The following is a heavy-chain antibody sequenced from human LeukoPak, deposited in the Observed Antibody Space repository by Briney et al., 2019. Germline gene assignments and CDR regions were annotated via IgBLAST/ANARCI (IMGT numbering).Heavy chain of an antibody. CDR3: AKVSNGYSYGYDAFDI. J-gene: IGHJ3*02. V-gene: IGHV3-30*02. CDR2: IRYDGSNK. Sequence: PGGSLRLSCAASGFTFSSYGMHWVRQAPGKGLEWVAFIRYDGSNKYYADSEKGRFTISRDNSKNTLYLQMNSLRAEDTAVYYCAKVSNGYSYGYDAFDIWGQGTMVTVSS. CDR1: GFTFSSYG. D-gene: IGHD5-18*01.